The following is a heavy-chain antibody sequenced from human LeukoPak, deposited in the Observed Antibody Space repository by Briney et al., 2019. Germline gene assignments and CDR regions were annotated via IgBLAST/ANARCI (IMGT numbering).Heavy chain of an antibody. Sequence: GESLKISCQGSGYTFTNYWIGWVRQMPGKGLEWMGFIFPRDSDTTYSPSLQGQVTISADKSINTAYLQWSSLKASDTAMYYCARFYGDYYYGSGRNWFDPWGQGTLVTVSS. CDR2: IFPRDSDT. J-gene: IGHJ5*02. V-gene: IGHV5-51*01. CDR1: GYTFTNYW. CDR3: ARFYGDYYYGSGRNWFDP. D-gene: IGHD3-10*01.